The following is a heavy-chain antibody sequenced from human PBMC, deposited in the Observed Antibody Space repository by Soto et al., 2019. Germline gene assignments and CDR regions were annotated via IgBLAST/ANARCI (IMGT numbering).Heavy chain of an antibody. J-gene: IGHJ4*02. D-gene: IGHD3-22*01. CDR1: GYNFTSYD. V-gene: IGHV1-8*01. Sequence: QVQLVQSGAEVKKPGASVKVSCKASGYNFTSYDINWVRQATGQGLEWMGWMNPNSGNTGYAQKFQGRVTLTRNTSISTAYMELSSLRSEDTAVYYCARADYYDRSGYLLPCGYWGQGTLVTVSS. CDR2: MNPNSGNT. CDR3: ARADYYDRSGYLLPCGY.